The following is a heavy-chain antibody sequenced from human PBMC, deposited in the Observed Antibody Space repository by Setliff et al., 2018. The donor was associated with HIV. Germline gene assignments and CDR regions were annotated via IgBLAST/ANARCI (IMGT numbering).Heavy chain of an antibody. Sequence: SCTVSGDSIKSHHWSWIRQPAGKGLEWLAYTDASGDTNYNPSLRGRVIISLDTSNNQFSLNLNSVTAADTAVYYCARQLDYTNGRYFDYWGPGTRVTVSS. CDR1: GDSIKSHH. CDR2: TDASGDT. J-gene: IGHJ4*02. V-gene: IGHV4-4*09. CDR3: ARQLDYTNGRYFDY. D-gene: IGHD4-4*01.